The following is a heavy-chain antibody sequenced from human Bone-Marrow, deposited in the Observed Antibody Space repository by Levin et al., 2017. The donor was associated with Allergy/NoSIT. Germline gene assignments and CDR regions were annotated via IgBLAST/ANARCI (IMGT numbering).Heavy chain of an antibody. CDR3: ARATAKETGVHDAFDI. D-gene: IGHD7-27*01. CDR1: GYTFTGYY. Sequence: ASVKVSCKASGYTFTGYYMHWVRQAPGQGLEWMGWINPNSGGTNYAQKFQGRVTMTRDTSISTAYMELSRLRSDDTAVYYCARATAKETGVHDAFDIWGQGTMVTVSS. J-gene: IGHJ3*02. V-gene: IGHV1-2*02. CDR2: INPNSGGT.